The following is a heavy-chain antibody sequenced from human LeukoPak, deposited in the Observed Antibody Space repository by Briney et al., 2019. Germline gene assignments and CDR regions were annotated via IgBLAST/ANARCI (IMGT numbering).Heavy chain of an antibody. J-gene: IGHJ5*02. V-gene: IGHV4-39*01. CDR3: ARHTGYSSGWFPKWFDP. CDR1: GGSISSSSNY. D-gene: IGHD6-19*01. CDR2: IYHSGST. Sequence: SETLSLTCTVSGGSISSSSNYWGWIRQPPRKGLEWIGCIYHSGSTYYNPSLKSRVTISVDTSKNQFSLKLSSVTAADTAVYYCARHTGYSSGWFPKWFDPWGQGTLVTVSS.